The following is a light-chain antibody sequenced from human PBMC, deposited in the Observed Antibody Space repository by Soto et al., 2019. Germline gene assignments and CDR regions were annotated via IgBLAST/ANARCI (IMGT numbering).Light chain of an antibody. Sequence: EIVLTQSPGTLSLSPGERATLSCRASQSVSSSYLAWYQQKPGQDPRLLIYGASTTATGIPARFSGSGSGTDFTLTISRLQSEDFAVYYRQQRSNLWTVGQGTKVDI. V-gene: IGKV3D-20*02. CDR2: GAS. J-gene: IGKJ1*01. CDR1: QSVSSSY. CDR3: QQRSNLWT.